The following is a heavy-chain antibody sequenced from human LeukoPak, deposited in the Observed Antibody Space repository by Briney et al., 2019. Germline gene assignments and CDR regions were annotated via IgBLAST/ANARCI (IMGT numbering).Heavy chain of an antibody. V-gene: IGHV3-66*02. J-gene: IGHJ4*02. CDR2: IYSGGST. CDR1: GFTVSSNY. CDR3: ARVTGPTSTVVRGVIIPAFDY. Sequence: GGSLRLSCAASGFTVSSNYMSWVRQAPGKGLEWVSVIYSGGSTYYADSVKGRFTISRDNSKNTLYLQMNSLRAEDTAVYYCARVTGPTSTVVRGVIIPAFDYWGQGTLVTVSS. D-gene: IGHD3-10*01.